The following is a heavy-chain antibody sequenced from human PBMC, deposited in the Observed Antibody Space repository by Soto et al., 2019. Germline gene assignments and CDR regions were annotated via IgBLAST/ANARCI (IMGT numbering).Heavy chain of an antibody. V-gene: IGHV1-18*04. J-gene: IGHJ4*02. D-gene: IGHD3-22*01. CDR1: GYTFINNA. Sequence: GASVKVSCKASGYTFINNAITWVGQAPGQGLEWMGWISTENGNTNYAQNLQGRVILTRDRSTNTAYMELRSLRPEDTATYYCARDSSSGTFDNWGQGALVTVSS. CDR2: ISTENGNT. CDR3: ARDSSSGTFDN.